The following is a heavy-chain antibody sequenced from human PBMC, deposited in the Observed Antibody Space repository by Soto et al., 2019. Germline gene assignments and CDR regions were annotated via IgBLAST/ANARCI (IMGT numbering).Heavy chain of an antibody. V-gene: IGHV4-4*02. CDR2: IYHSGNV. CDR1: GDSISSSNW. CDR3: ARVLGSGWYSIDY. J-gene: IGHJ4*02. D-gene: IGHD6-19*01. Sequence: SETLSLTCAVSGDSISSSNWWSWVRQPPGKGLEWIGEIYHSGNVNYNPSLKSRVTISVDKSKNHFSLELTSVTAADTAVYYCARVLGSGWYSIDYWGQGTLVPVSS.